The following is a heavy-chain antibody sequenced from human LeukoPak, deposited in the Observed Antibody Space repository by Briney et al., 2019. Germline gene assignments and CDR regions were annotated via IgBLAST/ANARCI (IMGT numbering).Heavy chain of an antibody. CDR3: ARRAGAYSHPYDY. Sequence: GGSLRLSCAASGFTFSSYVMHWVRQAPGKVLEWVAIISYDGSNEYYADSVKGRFTISRDNSKNTLYLQMNSLRAEDTAVYYCARRAGAYSHPYDYWGQGTLVTVSS. CDR1: GFTFSSYV. V-gene: IGHV3-30*04. D-gene: IGHD4/OR15-4a*01. J-gene: IGHJ4*02. CDR2: ISYDGSNE.